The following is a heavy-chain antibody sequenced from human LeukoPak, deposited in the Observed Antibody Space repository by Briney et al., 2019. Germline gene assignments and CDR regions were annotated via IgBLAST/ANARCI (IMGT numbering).Heavy chain of an antibody. Sequence: SETLSVTCTVSGGSISSSSYYWGWIRQPPGKGLEWIGSIYYSRSTYYNPSLKSRVTISVDTSKNQFSLKLSSVTAADTAVYYCARLPHYYDSSSYYYFAFDIWGQGTMVTVSS. V-gene: IGHV4-39*01. J-gene: IGHJ3*02. D-gene: IGHD3-22*01. CDR1: GGSISSSSYY. CDR2: IYYSRST. CDR3: ARLPHYYDSSSYYYFAFDI.